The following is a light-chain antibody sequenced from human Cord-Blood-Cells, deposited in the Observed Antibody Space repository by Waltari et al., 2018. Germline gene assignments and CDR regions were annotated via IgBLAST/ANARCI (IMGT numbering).Light chain of an antibody. J-gene: IGKJ2*01. V-gene: IGKV1-5*03. Sequence: DIQMTQSPSTLSASVGDRVTITCRASQSISSWLAWYQQKPGKAPKLLIYKASSLESGVPSRFSGSGSGTEFTLTISSLHPDDFATYYCQQYNSYLYTFGQGTNLEIK. CDR1: QSISSW. CDR3: QQYNSYLYT. CDR2: KAS.